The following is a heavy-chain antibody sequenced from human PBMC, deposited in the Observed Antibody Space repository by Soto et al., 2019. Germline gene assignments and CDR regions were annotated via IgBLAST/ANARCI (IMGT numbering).Heavy chain of an antibody. CDR2: INAANGDT. CDR3: TIFHSHGMDV. J-gene: IGHJ6*02. CDR1: GYDFIAYA. D-gene: IGHD3-3*01. Sequence: QVELAQSGAEVKKPGASVKISCKTSGYDFIAYALHWVRQAPGQRPEWIGWINAANGDTKYSQKFQGRVTMTAATSASTGYLEMRSLKSDDTAVYYCTIFHSHGMDVWGQGTNVTVSS. V-gene: IGHV1-3*01.